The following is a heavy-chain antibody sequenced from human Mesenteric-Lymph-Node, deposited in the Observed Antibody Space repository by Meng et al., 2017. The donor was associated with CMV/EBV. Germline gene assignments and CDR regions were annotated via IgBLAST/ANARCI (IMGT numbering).Heavy chain of an antibody. CDR2: IYYSGST. CDR3: ARDGDYYDSSGYNPFDY. D-gene: IGHD3-22*01. Sequence: QLQLQESGPGLVTPSDTLSITCTAYGGSISSSSYYWGWIRQPPGKGLEWIGSIYYSGSTYYNPSLKSRVTISVDTSKNQFSLKLSSVTAADTAVYYCARDGDYYDSSGYNPFDYWGQGTLVTVSS. CDR1: GGSISSSSYY. V-gene: IGHV4-39*07. J-gene: IGHJ4*02.